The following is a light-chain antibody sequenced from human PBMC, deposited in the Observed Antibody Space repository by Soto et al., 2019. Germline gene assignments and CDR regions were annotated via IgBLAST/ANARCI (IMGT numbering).Light chain of an antibody. V-gene: IGLV2-14*01. J-gene: IGLJ1*01. CDR2: EVS. Sequence: QFALSQRASVSWSPGHAITISFTGTSSDVGGYNYVAWYQQHPGKVPRLMIYEVSNRPSGVSNRFSGSKSGSTASLTISGLQAEDEADYYCLSYTSSSNSYVFGTGTKVTVL. CDR1: SSDVGGYNY. CDR3: LSYTSSSNSYV.